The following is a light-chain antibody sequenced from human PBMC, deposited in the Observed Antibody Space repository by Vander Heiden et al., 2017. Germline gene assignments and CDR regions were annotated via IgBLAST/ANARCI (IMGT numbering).Light chain of an antibody. V-gene: IGKV2-28*01. Sequence: ILMIQSTLSLSVTPGEPASISCSSSQRLLHINGYNYLDWYLQKPGQSPQLLIFQGSNRASGVPDRFSGSGSGTDFTLRISRVDVEDVGVYYCMQDLHTPTFGQGTRLEIK. J-gene: IGKJ2*01. CDR1: QRLLHINGYNY. CDR2: QGS. CDR3: MQDLHTPT.